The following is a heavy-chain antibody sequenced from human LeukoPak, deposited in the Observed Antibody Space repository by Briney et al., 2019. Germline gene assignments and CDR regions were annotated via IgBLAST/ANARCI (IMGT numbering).Heavy chain of an antibody. V-gene: IGHV3-11*01. CDR2: ISSSGSTI. Sequence: GGSLRLSCAASGFTFSDYYMSWIRQAPGKGLEWVSYISSSGSTIYYADSVKGRFTISRDNAKNSLYLQMNSLRAEDTAVYYCARDRSFGYCYDSSGYYPLDYWGQGTLVTVSS. CDR1: GFTFSDYY. CDR3: ARDRSFGYCYDSSGYYPLDY. D-gene: IGHD3-22*01. J-gene: IGHJ4*02.